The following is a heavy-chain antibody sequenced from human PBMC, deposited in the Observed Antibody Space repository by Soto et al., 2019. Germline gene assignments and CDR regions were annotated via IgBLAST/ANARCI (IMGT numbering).Heavy chain of an antibody. CDR2: ISYDGSNK. J-gene: IGHJ6*02. CDR3: ARELYYDSSGYGMDV. Sequence: GGSLRLSCASSGFTFSSYAMHLVRQAPGKGLEWVAVISYDGSNKYYADSVKGRFTISRDNSKNTLYLQMNSLRAEDTAVYYCARELYYDSSGYGMDVWGQGTTVTVSS. V-gene: IGHV3-30-3*01. D-gene: IGHD3-22*01. CDR1: GFTFSSYA.